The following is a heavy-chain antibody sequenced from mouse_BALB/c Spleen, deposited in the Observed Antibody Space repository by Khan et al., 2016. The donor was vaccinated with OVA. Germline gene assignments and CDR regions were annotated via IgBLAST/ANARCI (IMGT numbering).Heavy chain of an antibody. Sequence: QVQLKQSGPGLVAPSQNLSITCTISGFSLTNYGIHCVRQPPGKGLEWLVVIWSDGSTTYNSALKSRLTISKDNSKSQVFLKMNSLQTDDTAMYFCARQPYYHYNIMDYWGQGTSVTVSS. CDR3: ARQPYYHYNIMDY. V-gene: IGHV2-6-1*01. D-gene: IGHD2-10*01. CDR1: GFSLTNYG. J-gene: IGHJ4*01. CDR2: IWSDGST.